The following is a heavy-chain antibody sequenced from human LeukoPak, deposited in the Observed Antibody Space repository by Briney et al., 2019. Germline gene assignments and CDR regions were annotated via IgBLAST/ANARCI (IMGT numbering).Heavy chain of an antibody. CDR2: IYSSGST. CDR1: VHPIKRCHEH. J-gene: IGHJ6*02. V-gene: IGHV4-61*02. CDR3: AREPSYYYYGMDV. Sequence: AVTLTLPCSLSVHPIKRCHEHWSPISQPAGEVLVRIGRIYSSGSTIYNPSPMTGVTTTVNTYKKQSSLKLSSVTAADTAVDYCAREPSYYYYGMDVWGQGTTVTVSS.